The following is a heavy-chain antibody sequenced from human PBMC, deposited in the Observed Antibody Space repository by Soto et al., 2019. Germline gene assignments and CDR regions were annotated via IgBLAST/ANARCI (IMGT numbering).Heavy chain of an antibody. Sequence: LRLSCAASGFTFSSYWMHWVRQAPGKGLVWVSRINSDGSSTSYADSVKGRFTISRDNAKNTLYLQMNSLRAEDTAVYYCARGFFGSYPTLDYWGQGTLVTVSS. CDR2: INSDGSST. CDR1: GFTFSSYW. D-gene: IGHD1-26*01. CDR3: ARGFFGSYPTLDY. V-gene: IGHV3-74*01. J-gene: IGHJ4*02.